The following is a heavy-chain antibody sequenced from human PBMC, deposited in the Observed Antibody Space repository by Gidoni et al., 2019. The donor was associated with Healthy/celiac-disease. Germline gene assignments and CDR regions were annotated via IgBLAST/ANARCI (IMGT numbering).Heavy chain of an antibody. D-gene: IGHD2-2*03. J-gene: IGHJ4*02. CDR1: GFTFSSYG. CDR2: ISYDGSNN. Sequence: QVQLVESGGGVVQPGRSLRLSCAASGFTFSSYGMHWVRQAPGKGLEWVAVISYDGSNNYYADSVKGRFTISRDNSKNTLYLQMNSLRAEDTAVYYCAKEGGPRPARYITYTPGYFDYWGQGTLVTVSS. V-gene: IGHV3-30*18. CDR3: AKEGGPRPARYITYTPGYFDY.